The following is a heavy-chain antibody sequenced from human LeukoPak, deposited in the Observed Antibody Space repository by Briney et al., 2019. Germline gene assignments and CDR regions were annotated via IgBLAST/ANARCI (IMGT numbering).Heavy chain of an antibody. CDR3: AKGAELWFDFGY. CDR2: ISGSGGST. Sequence: SGGSLRLSCAASGFTFSSYAMSWVRQAPGKGLEWLSAISGSGGSTYYADSVKGRFTISRDNSKNTLYLQMNSLRAEDTAVYYCAKGAELWFDFGYWGQGTLVTVSS. D-gene: IGHD3-10*01. J-gene: IGHJ4*02. CDR1: GFTFSSYA. V-gene: IGHV3-23*01.